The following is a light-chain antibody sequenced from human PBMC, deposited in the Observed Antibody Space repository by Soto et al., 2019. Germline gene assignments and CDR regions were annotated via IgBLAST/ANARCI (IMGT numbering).Light chain of an antibody. CDR1: QTIIRN. CDR3: QQSYSIPLT. J-gene: IGKJ4*01. CDR2: AAS. V-gene: IGKV1-39*01. Sequence: DIQMTQSPPSLSASVGARVTITCRASQTIIRNLNWYQQKSGKAPKLLIYAASSLQSGVPSRFSGSGSGTDFTFTISSLQREDFATYYCQQSYSIPLTFGGGTKVEIK.